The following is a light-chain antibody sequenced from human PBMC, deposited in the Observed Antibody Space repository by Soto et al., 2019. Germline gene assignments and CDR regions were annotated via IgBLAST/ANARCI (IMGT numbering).Light chain of an antibody. V-gene: IGLV1-40*01. CDR3: QSYDSRLSGAV. CDR1: SSNIGAGYE. CDR2: GNT. Sequence: QSVLTQPPSVSGAPGQRVTISCTGSSSNIGAGYEVHWYQQLPGTAPKLLIYGNTNRPSGVPDRFSGSKSGTSASLAITGLQAEDEADYYCQSYDSRLSGAVFGGGTQLTVL. J-gene: IGLJ7*01.